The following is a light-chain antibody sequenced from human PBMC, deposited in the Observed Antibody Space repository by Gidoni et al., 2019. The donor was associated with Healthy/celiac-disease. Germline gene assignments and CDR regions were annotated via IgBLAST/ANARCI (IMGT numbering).Light chain of an antibody. CDR2: AAS. CDR3: QQSYSTPPVT. J-gene: IGKJ2*01. Sequence: DIQMTQSPSSLSASVGDRVTITCRASQSISSYLNWYQQKPGKAPKLLIYAASSLQSGVPSRFCGSGSGTDFTLTIISLLPDDFAAYYCQQSYSTPPVTFGQGTKLEIK. V-gene: IGKV1-39*01. CDR1: QSISSY.